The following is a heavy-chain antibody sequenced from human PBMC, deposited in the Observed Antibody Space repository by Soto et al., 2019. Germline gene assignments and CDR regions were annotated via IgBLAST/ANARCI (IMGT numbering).Heavy chain of an antibody. CDR2: IIPKSDGT. CDR3: AGDRRGAGSFDGLDV. J-gene: IGHJ6*02. CDR1: GYTFSDYY. Sequence: QVQLVQSGAEVKKPGASVRVSCKPSGYTFSDYYMHWVRQAPGQGLAWMGWIIPKSDGTKTAQKFQGRVTMTRDTSTNMFYLERRTLISDDTAIYYSAGDRRGAGSFDGLDVWGQGTTVTVSS. V-gene: IGHV1-2*02. D-gene: IGHD3-10*01.